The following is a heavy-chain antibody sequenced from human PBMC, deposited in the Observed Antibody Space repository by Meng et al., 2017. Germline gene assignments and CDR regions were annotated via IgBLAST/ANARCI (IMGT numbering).Heavy chain of an antibody. CDR3: ARGAYYYDSSGYWY. Sequence: GGSRRPSCAAPEFTFISYAMHWVRQAPGKGLEWVAVISYEGSNKYYADSVKGRFTISRDNSKNTLYLQMNSLRAEDTAVYYCARGAYYYDSSGYWYWGQGTLVTVSS. J-gene: IGHJ4*02. CDR2: ISYEGSNK. D-gene: IGHD3-22*01. V-gene: IGHV3-30*04. CDR1: EFTFISYA.